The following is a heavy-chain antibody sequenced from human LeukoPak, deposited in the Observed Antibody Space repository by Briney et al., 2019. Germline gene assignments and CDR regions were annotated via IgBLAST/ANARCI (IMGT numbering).Heavy chain of an antibody. J-gene: IGHJ3*02. CDR1: GGSISSSNW. Sequence: PSETLSLTCAVSGGSISSSNWWSWVRQPPGKGLEWIGEIYHSGSTNYIPSLKSRVTISVDKSKNQFSLRLSSVTAADTAVYYCARDVVLTSSPDAFDIWGQGTMVTVSS. V-gene: IGHV4-4*02. CDR2: IYHSGST. CDR3: ARDVVLTSSPDAFDI. D-gene: IGHD2-21*02.